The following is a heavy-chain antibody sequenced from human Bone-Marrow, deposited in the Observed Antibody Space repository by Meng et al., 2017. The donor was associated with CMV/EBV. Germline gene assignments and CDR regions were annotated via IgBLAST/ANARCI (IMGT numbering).Heavy chain of an antibody. CDR1: GYTFTSYA. V-gene: IGHV1-2*02. Sequence: ASVKVSCKASGYTFTSYAMHWVRQAPGQGLEWMGWINPNSGGTNYAQKFQGRVTMTRDTSISTAYMELSRLRSDDTAVYYCASLVGATLGYYFDYWGQGTLVTVSS. CDR3: ASLVGATLGYYFDY. J-gene: IGHJ4*02. D-gene: IGHD1-26*01. CDR2: INPNSGGT.